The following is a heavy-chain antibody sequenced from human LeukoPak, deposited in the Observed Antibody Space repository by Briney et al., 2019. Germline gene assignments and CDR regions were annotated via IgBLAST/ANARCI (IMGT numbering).Heavy chain of an antibody. V-gene: IGHV3-33*06. CDR3: AKDMGDGYDYDY. Sequence: GGSLRLSCAASGFTFSSYGMHWVRQAPGKGLEWVAVIWYDGSNKYYADSVKGRFTISRDNSKNTLYLQMNSLRAEDTAVYYCAKDMGDGYDYDYWGQGTLVTVSS. CDR1: GFTFSSYG. CDR2: IWYDGSNK. J-gene: IGHJ4*02. D-gene: IGHD5-12*01.